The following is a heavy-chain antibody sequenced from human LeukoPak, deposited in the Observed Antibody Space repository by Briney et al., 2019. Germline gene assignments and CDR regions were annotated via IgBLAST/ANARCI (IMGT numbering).Heavy chain of an antibody. CDR2: ISSAGST. CDR3: ARNLPERSRLTMIRGVRSWFDP. J-gene: IGHJ5*02. V-gene: IGHV3-53*01. CDR1: GFTVSSNY. Sequence: GGSLRLSCVVSGFTVSSNYMSWVRQAPGKGLEWVSVISSAGSTYYADSVKGRFAISRDDSKNTLYLQMNSLRAEDTAVYYCARNLPERSRLTMIRGVRSWFDPWGQGTLVTVSS. D-gene: IGHD3-10*01.